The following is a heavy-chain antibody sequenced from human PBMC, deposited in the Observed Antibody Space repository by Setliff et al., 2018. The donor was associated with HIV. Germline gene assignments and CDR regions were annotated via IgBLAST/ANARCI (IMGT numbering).Heavy chain of an antibody. CDR3: ATFKTTAVISGFNY. J-gene: IGHJ4*02. V-gene: IGHV1-69-2*01. CDR2: VDPVDGET. Sequence: ASVKVSCKASGYTFTEYYMHWVKQAPGKGLEWMGRVDPVDGETKYAEKFQGRVTIAADTSTDTASMELSSLRSEDTAVYYCATFKTTAVISGFNYWGQETQITVSS. CDR1: GYTFTEYY. D-gene: IGHD2-2*01.